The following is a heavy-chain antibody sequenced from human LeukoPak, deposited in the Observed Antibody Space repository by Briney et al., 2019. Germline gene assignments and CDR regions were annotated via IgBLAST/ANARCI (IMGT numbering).Heavy chain of an antibody. CDR1: GGSFSGYY. D-gene: IGHD3-16*01. CDR2: INHSGST. Sequence: PSETLSLTCAVYGGSFSGYYWSWIRQPPGKGLEWIGEINHSGSTNYNPSLKSRVTISVDTSKNQFSLKLSSVTAADTAVYYCARGLDVRLGACLDYWGQGTLVTVSS. CDR3: ARGLDVRLGACLDY. J-gene: IGHJ4*02. V-gene: IGHV4-34*01.